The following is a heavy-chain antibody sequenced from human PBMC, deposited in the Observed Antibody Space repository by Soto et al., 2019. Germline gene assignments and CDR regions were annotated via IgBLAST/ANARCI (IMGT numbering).Heavy chain of an antibody. Sequence: SVKVSCKASGGTFSTHAIIWVRQAPGHGLEWMGGIIPISGTTYYTQKFQGRVTITADEPTSTAFMELSSLKSEDTAVFYCARGYCSGGNCYSGMDVWGKGTMVTVAS. CDR3: ARGYCSGGNCYSGMDV. J-gene: IGHJ6*04. D-gene: IGHD2-15*01. V-gene: IGHV1-69*13. CDR1: GGTFSTHA. CDR2: IIPISGTT.